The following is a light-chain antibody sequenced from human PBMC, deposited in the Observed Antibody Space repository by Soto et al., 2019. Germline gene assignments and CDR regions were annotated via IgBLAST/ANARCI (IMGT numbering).Light chain of an antibody. V-gene: IGKV4-1*01. J-gene: IGKJ3*01. CDR3: QEYYSSPFS. CDR2: WAS. Sequence: DIVMTQSPDSLAVSLGERATINCKSSQSVLYSSNNKNYLAWYQQTQGQPPTLLIYWASTRESGVPDRFSVSGFGTDYSLTISSLQAKDVAVYYCQEYYSSPFSLGTGTKVYIK. CDR1: QSVLYSSNNKNY.